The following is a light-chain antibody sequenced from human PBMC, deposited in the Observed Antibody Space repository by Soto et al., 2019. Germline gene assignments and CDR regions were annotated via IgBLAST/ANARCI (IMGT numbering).Light chain of an antibody. V-gene: IGLV2-14*01. Sequence: QSVLTQPASVSGSPGQSITISCSGTSSDVGASNYVSWYQQDPGKAPKLIIYEVSNRPSGVSNRFSASKSGNTASLTISGLQAEDEADYYCSSETTTSTFWVFGGGTKLTVL. CDR1: SSDVGASNY. CDR3: SSETTTSTFWV. CDR2: EVS. J-gene: IGLJ3*02.